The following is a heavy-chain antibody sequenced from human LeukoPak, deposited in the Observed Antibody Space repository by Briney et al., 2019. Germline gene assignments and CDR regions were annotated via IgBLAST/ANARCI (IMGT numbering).Heavy chain of an antibody. D-gene: IGHD5-24*01. Sequence: ASVKVSCKASGYTFTGYYMHWVRQAPGQGLEWMGRINPNSGGTNYAQKFQGRVTMTRDTSISTAYMELSRLRSDDTAVYYCARGLGGDGYNLNFYWGQGTLVTVSS. V-gene: IGHV1-2*06. J-gene: IGHJ4*02. CDR2: INPNSGGT. CDR1: GYTFTGYY. CDR3: ARGLGGDGYNLNFY.